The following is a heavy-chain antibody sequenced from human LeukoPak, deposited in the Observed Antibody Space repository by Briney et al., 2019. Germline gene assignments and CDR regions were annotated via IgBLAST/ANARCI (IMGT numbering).Heavy chain of an antibody. V-gene: IGHV4-59*01. J-gene: IGHJ5*02. D-gene: IGHD3-3*01. CDR3: ARGGYDFWSGTKNWFDP. Sequence: SETLSLTCTVSGGSISSYYWSWIRQPPGKGLEWIGYIYYSGSTNYNPSLKSRVTISVDTSKNQFSLKLSSVTAADTAVYYCARGGYDFWSGTKNWFDPWGQGTLVTVSS. CDR1: GGSISSYY. CDR2: IYYSGST.